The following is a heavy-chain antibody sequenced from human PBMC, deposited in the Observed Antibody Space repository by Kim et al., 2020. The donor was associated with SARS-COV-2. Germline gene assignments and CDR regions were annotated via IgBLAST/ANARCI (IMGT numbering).Heavy chain of an antibody. D-gene: IGHD3-22*01. Sequence: QKLQGRVTMTTDTSTSTAYMELRSLRSDDTAVYYCARDVGGIVVVNANDYWGQGTLVTVSS. V-gene: IGHV1-18*01. J-gene: IGHJ4*02. CDR3: ARDVGGIVVVNANDY.